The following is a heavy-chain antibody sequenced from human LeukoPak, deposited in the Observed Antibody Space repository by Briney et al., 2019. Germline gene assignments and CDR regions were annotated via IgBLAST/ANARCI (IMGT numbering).Heavy chain of an antibody. CDR3: ARGIEDRITIFGY. D-gene: IGHD3-3*01. Sequence: GGSLRLPCAASGFTFSSYAMSWVRQAPGKGLEWVSAISGSGGSTYYADSVKGRFTISRDNSKNTLYLQMNSLRAEDTAVYYCARGIEDRITIFGYWGQGTLVTVSS. V-gene: IGHV3-23*01. J-gene: IGHJ4*02. CDR1: GFTFSSYA. CDR2: ISGSGGST.